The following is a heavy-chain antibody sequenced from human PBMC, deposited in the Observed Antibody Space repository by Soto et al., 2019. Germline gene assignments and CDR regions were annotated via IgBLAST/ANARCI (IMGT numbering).Heavy chain of an antibody. CDR3: ARIHYYDSSGYDCMDV. D-gene: IGHD3-22*01. Sequence: SGPTLVNPTQTLTLTCTFSGFSLSTSGMCVSWIRQPPGKALEWLALIDWDDDKYYSTSLKTRLTISKDTSKNQVVLTMTNMDPVDTATYYCARIHYYDSSGYDCMDVWGHGTTVTVSS. CDR1: GFSLSTSGMC. J-gene: IGHJ6*02. V-gene: IGHV2-70*01. CDR2: IDWDDDK.